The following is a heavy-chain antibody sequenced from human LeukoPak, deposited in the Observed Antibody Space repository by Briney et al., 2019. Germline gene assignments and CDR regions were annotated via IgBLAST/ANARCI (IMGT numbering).Heavy chain of an antibody. D-gene: IGHD6-13*01. V-gene: IGHV4-30-2*01. CDR2: IYHSGST. J-gene: IGHJ4*02. Sequence: SETLSLTCTVSGGSISSGGYYWSWIRQPPGKGLEWIGYIYHSGSTYYNPSLKSRVTISVDRSKNQFSLKLSSVTAADTAVYYCARLAAAGTTNFDYWGQGTLVTVSS. CDR1: GGSISSGGYY. CDR3: ARLAAAGTTNFDY.